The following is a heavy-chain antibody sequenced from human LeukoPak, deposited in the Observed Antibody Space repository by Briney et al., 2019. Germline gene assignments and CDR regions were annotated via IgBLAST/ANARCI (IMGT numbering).Heavy chain of an antibody. V-gene: IGHV3-7*01. CDR3: ARDLNCFDY. J-gene: IGHJ4*02. CDR2: IKQDGRVK. Sequence: GGSLRLSCVASGFTFPNYWMSWVRQAPEKGLEWVANIKQDGRVKQYVDSMKGRFTISRDNAKNSLYLQMNSLRAEDTAVYYCARDLNCFDYWGQGTLVTVSS. CDR1: GFTFPNYW.